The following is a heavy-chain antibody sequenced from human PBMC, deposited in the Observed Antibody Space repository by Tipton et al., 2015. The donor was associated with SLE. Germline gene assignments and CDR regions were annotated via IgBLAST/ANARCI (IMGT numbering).Heavy chain of an antibody. V-gene: IGHV4-59*11. CDR1: GGSIDYHY. Sequence: TLSLTCTVSGGSIDYHYWSWIRQTPGKGLEYIGFIHYSGKTDPHPPLKSRVTMSVDTSKNQFSLRLSSVTTADTAVYYCARGFLEMFDPWGPGTLVTVSS. CDR2: IHYSGKT. D-gene: IGHD3-3*01. CDR3: ARGFLEMFDP. J-gene: IGHJ5*02.